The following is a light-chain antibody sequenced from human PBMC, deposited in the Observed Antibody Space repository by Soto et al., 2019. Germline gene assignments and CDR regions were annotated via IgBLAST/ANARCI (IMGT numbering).Light chain of an antibody. CDR3: QQYKNWPPT. CDR2: DVS. V-gene: IGKV3-15*01. J-gene: IGKJ1*01. Sequence: EILMTQSPATLSVSPGERATLSCRASQSVSSNLACYQQKPGQSPRLVINDVSTRATGIPARFSGSGSGTDFTLTISSLQSEDFAVYFCQQYKNWPPTFGQGTKVEIK. CDR1: QSVSSN.